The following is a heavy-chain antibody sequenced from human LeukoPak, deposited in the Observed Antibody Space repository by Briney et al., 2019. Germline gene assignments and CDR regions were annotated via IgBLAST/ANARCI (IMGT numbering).Heavy chain of an antibody. J-gene: IGHJ6*02. D-gene: IGHD1-1*01. CDR3: ARASWNDSGMMDV. V-gene: IGHV4-59*01. Sequence: PSETLSLTCTVSGGSISSYYWSWIRQPPGKGLEWIGYIYYSGSTNYNPSLKSRVTISVDTSKNQFSLKLSSVTAADTAVYYCARASWNDSGMMDVWGQGTTVTVSS. CDR1: GGSISSYY. CDR2: IYYSGST.